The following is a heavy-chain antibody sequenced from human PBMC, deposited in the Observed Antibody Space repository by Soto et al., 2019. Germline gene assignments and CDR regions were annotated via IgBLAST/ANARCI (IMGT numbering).Heavy chain of an antibody. CDR3: ARHDFWSDYPTY. V-gene: IGHV4-59*08. CDR1: GGSISSYY. CDR2: IYYIGST. J-gene: IGHJ4*02. D-gene: IGHD3-3*01. Sequence: SETLSLTCTVSGGSISSYYWSWIRQPPGKGLEWIGYIYYIGSTNYNPSLKSRVTMSLDTSNNQFSLKLTSVTAADTAVYYCARHDFWSDYPTYWGQGTLVTVSS.